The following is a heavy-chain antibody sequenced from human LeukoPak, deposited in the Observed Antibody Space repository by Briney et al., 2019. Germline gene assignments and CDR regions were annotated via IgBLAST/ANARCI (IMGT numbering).Heavy chain of an antibody. Sequence: GGSLRLSCAASGFTFTSYGMSWVRQAPGKGLEWVSTIIGSGRSTYYADSVKGRFTISRDNSKNTLYPQMNSLRAEDTAIYCARELREHGVFDIWGQGTMVTVSS. CDR3: ARELREHGVFDI. J-gene: IGHJ3*02. D-gene: IGHD1-26*01. CDR1: GFTFTSYG. V-gene: IGHV3-23*01. CDR2: IIGSGRST.